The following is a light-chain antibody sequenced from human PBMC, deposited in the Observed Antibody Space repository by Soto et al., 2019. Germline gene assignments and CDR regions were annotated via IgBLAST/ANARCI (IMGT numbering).Light chain of an antibody. CDR2: GTS. CDR3: QPYAGSPLMYT. CDR1: LSVSSSY. Sequence: EIVLTQSPGTLSLSPGERATLSCRASLSVSSSYLAWYQQKPGQAPRLLIYGTSSRATGIPDRFSGSGSGTDFTLTLSRLEPEDFAVYSCQPYAGSPLMYTFGQGTKLEIK. J-gene: IGKJ2*01. V-gene: IGKV3-20*01.